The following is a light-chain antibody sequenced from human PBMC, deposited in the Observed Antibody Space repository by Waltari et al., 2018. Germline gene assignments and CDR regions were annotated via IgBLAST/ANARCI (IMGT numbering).Light chain of an antibody. Sequence: EIVLTQSPAILSFSPGERATLSCRASQSVGTYLAWYQQRPGQSPRLLIYYASNRATGIPARFTGSGSETDFTLTISSLQPEDFAVYYCQQRRNWPLTFGGGTRVQI. J-gene: IGKJ4*01. CDR3: QQRRNWPLT. CDR1: QSVGTY. CDR2: YAS. V-gene: IGKV3-11*01.